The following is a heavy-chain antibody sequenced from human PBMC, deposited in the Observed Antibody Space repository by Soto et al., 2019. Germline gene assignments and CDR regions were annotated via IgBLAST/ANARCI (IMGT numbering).Heavy chain of an antibody. J-gene: IGHJ6*02. CDR1: GFTFSSYA. CDR3: ARAYCSGGSCYSDYYYGMDV. D-gene: IGHD2-15*01. CDR2: ISYDGSNK. Sequence: GGSLRLSCAASGFTFSSYAMHWVRQAPGKGLEWVAVISYDGSNKYYADSVKGRFTISRDNSKNTLYLQMNSLRAEDTAVYYCARAYCSGGSCYSDYYYGMDVWGQGTTVTVSS. V-gene: IGHV3-30-3*01.